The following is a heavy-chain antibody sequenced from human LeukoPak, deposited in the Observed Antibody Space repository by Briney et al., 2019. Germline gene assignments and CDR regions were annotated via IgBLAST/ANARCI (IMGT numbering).Heavy chain of an antibody. D-gene: IGHD1-26*01. J-gene: IGHJ4*02. CDR1: GGSISSYY. Sequence: PSETLSLTCTVSGGSISSYYWSWIRQPAGKALEWIGRIYPGGSTNYNPSLKSRVTMSADTSKNQFSLKLSSMTAADTAVYYCAGWSATRIDYWGQGTLVTVSS. CDR3: AGWSATRIDY. V-gene: IGHV4-4*07. CDR2: IYPGGST.